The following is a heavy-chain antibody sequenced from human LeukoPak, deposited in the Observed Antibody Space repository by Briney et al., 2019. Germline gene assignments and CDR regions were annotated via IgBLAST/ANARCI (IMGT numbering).Heavy chain of an antibody. CDR2: ISGSGGST. CDR1: GFTFSNYG. V-gene: IGHV3-23*01. D-gene: IGHD1-26*01. Sequence: GGSLRLSCVASGFTFSNYGMSWVRQAPGKGLEWVSAISGSGGSTYYADSVKGRFTISRDNSKNTLYLQMNSLRAEDTAVYYCAKLDEWELLDAFDIWGQGTMVTVSS. CDR3: AKLDEWELLDAFDI. J-gene: IGHJ3*02.